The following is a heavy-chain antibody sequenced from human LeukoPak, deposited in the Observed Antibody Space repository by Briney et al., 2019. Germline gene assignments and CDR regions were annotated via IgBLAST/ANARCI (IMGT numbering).Heavy chain of an antibody. J-gene: IGHJ4*02. V-gene: IGHV1-2*02. Sequence: ASVKVSCKASGYTFTGYYMHWVRQAPGQGLERMGWINPNSGGTNYAQKFQGRVTMTRDTSISTAYMELSRLRSDDTAVYYCARGSIFGVVIGFDYWGQGTLVTVSS. D-gene: IGHD3-3*01. CDR3: ARGSIFGVVIGFDY. CDR1: GYTFTGYY. CDR2: INPNSGGT.